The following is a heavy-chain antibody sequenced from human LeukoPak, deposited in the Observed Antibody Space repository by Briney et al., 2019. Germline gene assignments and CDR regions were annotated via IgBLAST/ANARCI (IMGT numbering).Heavy chain of an antibody. Sequence: GGSLRLSCAASGFTFSNYGMSWVRQAPGKGLEWVGRIKSKTDGGTTDYAAPVKGRFTISRDDSKNTLYLQMNSLKTEDTAVYYCTTPDYDFWSGYYDYWGQGTLVTVSS. CDR2: IKSKTDGGTT. J-gene: IGHJ4*02. CDR1: GFTFSNYG. D-gene: IGHD3-3*01. V-gene: IGHV3-15*01. CDR3: TTPDYDFWSGYYDY.